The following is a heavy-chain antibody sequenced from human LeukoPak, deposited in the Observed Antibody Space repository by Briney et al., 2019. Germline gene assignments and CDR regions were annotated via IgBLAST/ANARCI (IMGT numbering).Heavy chain of an antibody. CDR1: SFTFSSYA. Sequence: PGGSLRLSCAVSSFTFSSYAFHWVRQAPGKGLEWVAVMSYDGSNKYYADSVKGRFTISRDNSNNTLYLQMNSLRPEDTAVYYCARDAEYYGSGTRGDWFDPWGQGTLVTVSS. J-gene: IGHJ5*02. CDR2: MSYDGSNK. CDR3: ARDAEYYGSGTRGDWFDP. D-gene: IGHD3-10*01. V-gene: IGHV3-30*01.